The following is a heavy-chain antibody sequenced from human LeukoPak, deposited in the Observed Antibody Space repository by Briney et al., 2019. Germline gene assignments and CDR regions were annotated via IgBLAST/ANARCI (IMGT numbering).Heavy chain of an antibody. CDR1: GFTFGSYG. D-gene: IGHD3-22*01. CDR3: AKGWLSYYYDSSGYYNVDNWFDP. CDR2: IRYDGSNK. Sequence: GGSLRLSCAASGFTFGSYGMHWVRQAPGKGLEWVAFIRYDGSNKYYADSVKGRFTISRDNSKNTLYLQMNSLRAEDTAVYYCAKGWLSYYYDSSGYYNVDNWFDPWGQGTLVTVSS. V-gene: IGHV3-30*02. J-gene: IGHJ5*02.